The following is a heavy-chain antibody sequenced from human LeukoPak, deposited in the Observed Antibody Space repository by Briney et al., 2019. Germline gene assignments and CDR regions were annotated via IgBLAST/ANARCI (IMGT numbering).Heavy chain of an antibody. CDR2: ISGSGGST. D-gene: IGHD6-13*01. CDR1: GFTVSNNY. V-gene: IGHV3-23*01. CDR3: ATYGIAAAGREGPDDAFDI. Sequence: GGSLRLSCAASGFTVSNNYMSWVRQAPGKGLEWVSAISGSGGSTYYADSVKGRFTISRDNSKNTLYLQMNSLRAEDTAVYYCATYGIAAAGREGPDDAFDIWGQGTMVTVSS. J-gene: IGHJ3*02.